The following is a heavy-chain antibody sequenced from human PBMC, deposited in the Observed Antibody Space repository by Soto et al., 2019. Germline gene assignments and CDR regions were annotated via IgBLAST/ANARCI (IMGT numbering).Heavy chain of an antibody. CDR1: GFTFSNAW. V-gene: IGHV3-15*01. CDR2: IKSKGDGETR. D-gene: IGHD6-13*01. J-gene: IGHJ4*02. CDR3: TTGHSAGLY. Sequence: EVQFMESGGGLVEPGGSLRLSCAASGFTFSNAWMSWVRQAPGKGLEWVGRIKSKGDGETRDYAAPVRGRFAISRDDQEHTLYLPINRLKTEDTGVYYCTTGHSAGLYWGQGTLVTVSS.